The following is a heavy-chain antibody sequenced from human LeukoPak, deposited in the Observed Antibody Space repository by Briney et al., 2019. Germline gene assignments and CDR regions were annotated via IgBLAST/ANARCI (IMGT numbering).Heavy chain of an antibody. CDR2: ISSAGYTT. CDR3: ARKLAARLSEDY. D-gene: IGHD5-12*01. J-gene: IGHJ4*02. V-gene: IGHV3-74*01. CDR1: GFTFSSYS. Sequence: GGPLRLSCAASGFTFSSYSMNWVRQAPGKGLVWVSHISSAGYTTRYADSVKGRFTISRDNAKNTLYLQMNSLRAEDTAVYYCARKLAARLSEDYWGQGTLVTVSS.